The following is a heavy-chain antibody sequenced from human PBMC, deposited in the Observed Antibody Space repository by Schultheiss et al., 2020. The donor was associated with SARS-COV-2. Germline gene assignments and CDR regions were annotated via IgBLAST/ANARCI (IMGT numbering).Heavy chain of an antibody. Sequence: SETLSLTCTVSGGSISSSSYYWGWIRQPPGKGLEWIGSIYYSGSTYYNPSLKSRVTISVDTSKNQFSLKLSSVTAADTAVYYCARAGVVPAARPSNQATIAAAGIDYWGQGTLVTVSS. CDR3: ARAGVVPAARPSNQATIAAAGIDY. J-gene: IGHJ4*02. CDR1: GGSISSSSYY. V-gene: IGHV4-39*07. D-gene: IGHD2-2*01. CDR2: IYYSGST.